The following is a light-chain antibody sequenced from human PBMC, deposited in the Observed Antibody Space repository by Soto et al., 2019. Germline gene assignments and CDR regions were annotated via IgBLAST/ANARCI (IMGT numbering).Light chain of an antibody. CDR3: AAWNDRMNGVV. J-gene: IGLJ2*01. Sequence: QSVLTQPHSASGTPGQRVTISCSGSSSNIGSNTFNWYRHLPGPAPKLLIYNYNQRPSGVPDRFSGYKSGTSGSLAISGLKSGDEADYYCAAWNDRMNGVVFGGGTKLTVL. V-gene: IGLV1-44*01. CDR1: SSNIGSNT. CDR2: NYN.